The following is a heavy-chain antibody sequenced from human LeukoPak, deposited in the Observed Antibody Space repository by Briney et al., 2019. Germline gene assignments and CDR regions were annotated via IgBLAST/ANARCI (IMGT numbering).Heavy chain of an antibody. J-gene: IGHJ5*02. V-gene: IGHV4-59*01. D-gene: IGHD6-19*01. Sequence: SETLSLTCAVYGGSFSGYYWSWIRQPPGKGLEWIGYIYYSGNANYNPSLKSRVTISVDTSKNQFSLKLSSVTAADTAVYYCAKGLTSGWYLTPFDPWGQGTLVTVSS. CDR1: GGSFSGYY. CDR3: AKGLTSGWYLTPFDP. CDR2: IYYSGNA.